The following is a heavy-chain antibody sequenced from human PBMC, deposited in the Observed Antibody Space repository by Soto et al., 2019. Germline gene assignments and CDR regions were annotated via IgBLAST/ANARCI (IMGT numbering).Heavy chain of an antibody. CDR3: ARAYGGYADY. V-gene: IGHV4-59*01. J-gene: IGHJ4*02. CDR2: IYYSGST. CDR1: GGSISGCY. Sequence: QVQLQESGPGLVKPSETLSLTWTVSGGSISGCYWSWIGQPPGKGLEWIGYIYYSGSTNYNPSLKSQVTISVDTSKNQSSLKLSSVTAPDTDVYYCARAYGGYADYWGQGALVTVSS. D-gene: IGHD5-12*01.